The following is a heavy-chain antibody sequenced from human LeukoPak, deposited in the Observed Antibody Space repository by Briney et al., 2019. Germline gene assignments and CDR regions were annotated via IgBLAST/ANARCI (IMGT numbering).Heavy chain of an antibody. CDR1: GGSISSSSYY. CDR3: ARLPYGSSLDH. CDR2: FYYSGST. Sequence: SSETLSLTCTVSGGSISSSSYYWGWIRQPPGKGLEWIGSFYYSGSTSYNPSLKSRVTVSVDTSKNQFSLKLSSVTAADTAVYYCARLPYGSSLDHWGQGTLVTVSS. V-gene: IGHV4-39*01. J-gene: IGHJ4*02. D-gene: IGHD6-13*01.